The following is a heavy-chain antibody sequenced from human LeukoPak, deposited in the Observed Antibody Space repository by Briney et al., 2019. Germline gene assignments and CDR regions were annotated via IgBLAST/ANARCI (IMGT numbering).Heavy chain of an antibody. D-gene: IGHD3-10*01. CDR3: AKDSQRLLWFGELRD. Sequence: GGSLRLSCSASGFTFSNYGMHWVRQAPGKGLEWVAFIRYDGSNKYYADSVKGRFTISRDNSKNTLYLQMNSLRAEDTAVYYCAKDSQRLLWFGELRDWGQGTLVTVSS. CDR2: IRYDGSNK. CDR1: GFTFSNYG. V-gene: IGHV3-30*02. J-gene: IGHJ4*02.